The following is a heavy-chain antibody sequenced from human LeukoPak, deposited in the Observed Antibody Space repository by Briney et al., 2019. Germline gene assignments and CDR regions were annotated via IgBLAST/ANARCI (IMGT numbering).Heavy chain of an antibody. CDR2: ISAYNGNT. Sequence: GASVKVSCKASGYTFTSYGISWVRQAPGQGLEWMGWISAYNGNTNYAQKLQGRVTMTTDTSTSTAYMELRSLRSDDTAVYYCAGDWAYCGGDCYSDYWGQGTLVTVSS. D-gene: IGHD2-21*01. CDR1: GYTFTSYG. J-gene: IGHJ4*02. CDR3: AGDWAYCGGDCYSDY. V-gene: IGHV1-18*01.